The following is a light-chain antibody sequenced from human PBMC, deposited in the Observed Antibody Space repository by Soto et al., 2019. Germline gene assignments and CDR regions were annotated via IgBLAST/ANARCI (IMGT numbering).Light chain of an antibody. J-gene: IGKJ1*01. CDR2: DVS. V-gene: IGKV1-5*01. Sequence: DIHMTQSPSNLSASVGDRVTITCRASQSISSWLAWYQQKPGKAPKLLIYDVSSLESGVPSRFSGSGSGTEFTLTISSLQPDDFATYYCQQYNSYWTFGQGTKVDIK. CDR1: QSISSW. CDR3: QQYNSYWT.